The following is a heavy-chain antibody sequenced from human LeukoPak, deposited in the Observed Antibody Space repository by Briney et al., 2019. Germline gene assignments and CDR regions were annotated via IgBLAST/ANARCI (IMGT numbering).Heavy chain of an antibody. J-gene: IGHJ5*02. CDR2: IIPIFGTA. D-gene: IGHD3-3*01. CDR3: ARGIPRFWSGYYFDGGWFDP. Sequence: SVKVSCKASGGTFSSYAISWVRQAPGQGLEWMGGIIPIFGTANYPQKFQGRVTITADESTSTAYMELSSLRSEDTAVYYCARGIPRFWSGYYFDGGWFDPWGQGTLVTVSS. CDR1: GGTFSSYA. V-gene: IGHV1-69*13.